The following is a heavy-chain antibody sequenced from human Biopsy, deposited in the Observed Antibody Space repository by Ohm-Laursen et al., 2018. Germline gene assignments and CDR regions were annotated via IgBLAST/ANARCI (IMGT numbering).Heavy chain of an antibody. CDR3: ATLTEDYGASPDS. Sequence: GPSVTVSCKASAGSFSDYGPSWVRQAPGRGLEWMGWVIPISNTANYAQNFQDRLTITADRSTNTAYMELNSLRSEDTAVYFCATLTEDYGASPDSWGQGTLVVVSS. CDR2: VIPISNTA. D-gene: IGHD4-17*01. V-gene: IGHV1-69*06. CDR1: AGSFSDYG. J-gene: IGHJ4*02.